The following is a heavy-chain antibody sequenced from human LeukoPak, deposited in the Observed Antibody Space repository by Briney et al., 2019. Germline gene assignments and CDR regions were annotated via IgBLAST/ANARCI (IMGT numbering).Heavy chain of an antibody. CDR1: GGTFSTYA. V-gene: IGHV1-69*01. CDR3: ARGLGWLRDSGYYYGLDV. D-gene: IGHD5-12*01. J-gene: IGHJ6*02. CDR2: IIPIFGRA. Sequence: SVKVSCKASGGTFSTYAITWVRQAPGQGLEWMGGIIPIFGRANYAQMFQGRITITADDSTSTPYMELSSLRSEDTAVYYCARGLGWLRDSGYYYGLDVWGQGTTVTVSS.